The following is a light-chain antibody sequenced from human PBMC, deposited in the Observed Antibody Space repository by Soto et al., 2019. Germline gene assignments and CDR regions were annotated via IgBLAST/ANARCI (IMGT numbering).Light chain of an antibody. J-gene: IGKJ5*01. Sequence: EIVLTQSPGTLSLSPGERATLSCRASQSVSSSYLAWYQQKPGQAPRLLIYGASSRATGIPDRFSGSGSGTDFTLTISRLEHADFALYYCQQYGSSPPITFGQGKRLEIK. CDR3: QQYGSSPPIT. V-gene: IGKV3-20*01. CDR2: GAS. CDR1: QSVSSSY.